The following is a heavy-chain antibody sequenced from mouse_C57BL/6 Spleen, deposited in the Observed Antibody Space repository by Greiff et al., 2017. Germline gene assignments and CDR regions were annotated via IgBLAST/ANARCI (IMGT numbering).Heavy chain of an antibody. Sequence: QVQLQQSGPELVKPGASVKISCKASGYAFSSSWMNWVKQRPGKGLEWIGRIYPGDGDTNYNGKFQGKAPLTADKSSSTAYMQLSSLTSEDSAVYFCARPGSRHYFDYWGQGTTLTVSS. D-gene: IGHD1-1*01. CDR1: GYAFSSSW. CDR2: IYPGDGDT. J-gene: IGHJ2*01. CDR3: ARPGSRHYFDY. V-gene: IGHV1-82*01.